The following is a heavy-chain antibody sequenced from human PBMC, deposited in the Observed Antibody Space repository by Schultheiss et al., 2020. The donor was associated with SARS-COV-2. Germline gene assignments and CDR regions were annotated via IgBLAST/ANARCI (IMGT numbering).Heavy chain of an antibody. CDR1: GFTFSSYA. Sequence: GGSLRLSCAASGFTFSSYAMHWVRQAPGKGLEWVAVISYDGSNKYYADSVKGRFTISRDNSKNTLYLQINSLRAEDTAVYYCATSDAGGSYYGPCGYWGQGTLVTVSS. J-gene: IGHJ4*02. D-gene: IGHD1-26*01. CDR3: ATSDAGGSYYGPCGY. V-gene: IGHV3-30-3*01. CDR2: ISYDGSNK.